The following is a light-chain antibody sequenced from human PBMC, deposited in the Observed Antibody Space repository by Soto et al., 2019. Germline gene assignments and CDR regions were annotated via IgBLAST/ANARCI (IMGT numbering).Light chain of an antibody. J-gene: IGKJ1*01. V-gene: IGKV3-11*01. CDR1: QSVSSY. CDR3: QQRSNWPPT. Sequence: IVLTQSAATLSLSPGERATLSCRASQSVSSYLAWYQQKPGQAPRLLIYDASNRATGIPARFSGSGSGTDFTLTISSLEPEDFAVYYCQQRSNWPPTFGQGTKV. CDR2: DAS.